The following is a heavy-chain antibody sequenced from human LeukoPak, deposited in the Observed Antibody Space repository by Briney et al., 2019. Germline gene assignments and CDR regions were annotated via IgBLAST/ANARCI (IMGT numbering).Heavy chain of an antibody. V-gene: IGHV1-2*02. D-gene: IGHD1-26*01. Sequence: GASVKVSCVASGYTFTAYYMHWVRQAPGQGREWMGWININNGGTKNTQKLQGRVTMTRDTSISTAYMELSGLTSDDTDVYYCARGPGSSWFDPWGKGTLVTVSS. CDR1: GYTFTAYY. CDR3: ARGPGSSWFDP. J-gene: IGHJ5*02. CDR2: ININNGGT.